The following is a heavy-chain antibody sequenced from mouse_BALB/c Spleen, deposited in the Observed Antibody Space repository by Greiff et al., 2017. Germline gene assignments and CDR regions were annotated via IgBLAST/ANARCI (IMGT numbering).Heavy chain of an antibody. V-gene: IGHV5-6-3*01. CDR2: INSNGGCT. CDR1: GFTFSSYG. CDR3: ASYYFGSSSFAY. D-gene: IGHD1-1*01. Sequence: EVKLMESGGGLVQPGGSLKLSCAASGFTFSSYGMSWVRQTPDKRLELVATINSNGGCTYYPDSVKGRFTISRDNAKNTLYLQMSSLKSEDTAMYYCASYYFGSSSFAYWGQGTLVTVSA. J-gene: IGHJ3*01.